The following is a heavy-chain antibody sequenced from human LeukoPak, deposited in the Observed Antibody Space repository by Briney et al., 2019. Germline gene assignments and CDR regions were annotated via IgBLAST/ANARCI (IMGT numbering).Heavy chain of an antibody. CDR2: IKSKTDGGTT. CDR1: GFTFSNAW. D-gene: IGHD6-19*01. Sequence: PGGSLRLSCAASGFTFSNAWMSWVRQAPGKGLEWVGRIKSKTDGGTTGYAAPVKGRFTISRDDSKNTLYLQMNSLKTEDTAVYYCTTVVWGYSSGWCYDYWGQGTLVTVSS. CDR3: TTVVWGYSSGWCYDY. V-gene: IGHV3-15*01. J-gene: IGHJ4*02.